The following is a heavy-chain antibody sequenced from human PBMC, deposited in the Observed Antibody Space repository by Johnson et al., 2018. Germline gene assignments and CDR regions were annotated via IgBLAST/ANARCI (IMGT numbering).Heavy chain of an antibody. Sequence: EVQLVESGGGLVKPGGSLRLSCEASGFIFSNAWMNWVRQAPGKGLEWVGRIKSEMDGGTKNYAAPLQGRFTISRDDSANTLFLQMNSLQTEDTAVYYCTTDIRYYDTSGYPFDIWGQGTMVTVSS. V-gene: IGHV3-15*07. D-gene: IGHD3-22*01. CDR2: IKSEMDGGTK. CDR1: GFIFSNAW. J-gene: IGHJ3*02. CDR3: TTDIRYYDTSGYPFDI.